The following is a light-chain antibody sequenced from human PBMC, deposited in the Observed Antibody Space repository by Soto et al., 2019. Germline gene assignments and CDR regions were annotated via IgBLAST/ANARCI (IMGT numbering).Light chain of an antibody. J-gene: IGKJ5*01. CDR2: GAS. Sequence: IVLTQSPATLSLSAGERASLSCRASQSVSSYLAWYQQKPGQAPRLLIYGASSRATGIPDRFSGSGSGTDFTLTISRLEPVDFAVYYCQQYGSSPITFGQGTRLEI. CDR1: QSVSSY. CDR3: QQYGSSPIT. V-gene: IGKV3-20*01.